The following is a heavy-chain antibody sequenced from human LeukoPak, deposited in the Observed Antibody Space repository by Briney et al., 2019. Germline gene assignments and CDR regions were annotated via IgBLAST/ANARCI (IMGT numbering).Heavy chain of an antibody. J-gene: IGHJ6*02. D-gene: IGHD2-21*02. V-gene: IGHV1-69*13. Sequence: SVKVSCKASGYTFASYSMHWVRQAPGQGLEWMGGIIPIFGTANYAQKFQGRVTITADESTSTAYTELSSLRSEDTAVYYCARGTRCGGDCLYYYYGMDVWGQGTTVTVSS. CDR3: ARGTRCGGDCLYYYYGMDV. CDR1: GYTFASYS. CDR2: IIPIFGTA.